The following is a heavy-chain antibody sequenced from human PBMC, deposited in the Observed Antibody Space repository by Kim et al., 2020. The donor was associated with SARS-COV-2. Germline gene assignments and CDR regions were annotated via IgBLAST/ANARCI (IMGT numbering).Heavy chain of an antibody. V-gene: IGHV3-30-3*01. D-gene: IGHD3-16*02. CDR3: ARVKSIWGSYPSDDY. CDR2: ISYDGSNK. Sequence: GGSLRLSCAASGFTFSSYAMHWVRHAPGKGLEWVAVISYDGSNKYYADSVKGRFTISRDNSKNTLYLQMNSLRAEDTAVYYCARVKSIWGSYPSDDYWGQGTLVTVSS. J-gene: IGHJ4*02. CDR1: GFTFSSYA.